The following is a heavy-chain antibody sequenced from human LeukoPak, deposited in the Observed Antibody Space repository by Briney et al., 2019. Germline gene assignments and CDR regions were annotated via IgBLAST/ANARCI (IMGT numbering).Heavy chain of an antibody. V-gene: IGHV3-21*05. Sequence: GGSLRLSCAASGFTFSSYSMNWVRQAPGKGLEWVSYISSSSSYTSYADSVKGRFTISRDNAKNSLYLQMNSLRAEDTAVYYCARDAYSIAVAGGDYWGQGTLVTVSS. D-gene: IGHD6-19*01. CDR2: ISSSSSYT. CDR1: GFTFSSYS. J-gene: IGHJ4*02. CDR3: ARDAYSIAVAGGDY.